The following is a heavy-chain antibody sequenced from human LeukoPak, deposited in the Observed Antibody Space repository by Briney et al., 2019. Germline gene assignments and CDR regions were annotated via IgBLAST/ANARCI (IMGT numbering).Heavy chain of an antibody. V-gene: IGHV3-74*01. J-gene: IGHJ4*02. Sequence: GGSLRLSCAASGFTFSSYWMHWVRQAPGKGLVWVSRIKSDGSNTNYADSVKGRFTISRDNAKNTLHLQMNSLRAEDTAVYYCARSGYSSSLLDYWGQGTLVTVSS. D-gene: IGHD6-13*01. CDR2: IKSDGSNT. CDR3: ARSGYSSSLLDY. CDR1: GFTFSSYW.